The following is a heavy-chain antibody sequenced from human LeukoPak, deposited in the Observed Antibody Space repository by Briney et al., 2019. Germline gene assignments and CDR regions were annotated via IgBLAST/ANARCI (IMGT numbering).Heavy chain of an antibody. D-gene: IGHD3-10*01. CDR1: GGTFSSYA. CDR2: IIPIFGTA. V-gene: IGHV1-69*05. CDR3: ARAMVRGPRMGYYFDY. J-gene: IGHJ4*02. Sequence: PSVKVSCKASGGTFSSYAISWVRQAPGQGLEWMGGIIPIFGTANYAQKFQGRVTITTDESTSTAYMELSSLRSEDTAVYYCARAMVRGPRMGYYFDYWGQGTLVTVSS.